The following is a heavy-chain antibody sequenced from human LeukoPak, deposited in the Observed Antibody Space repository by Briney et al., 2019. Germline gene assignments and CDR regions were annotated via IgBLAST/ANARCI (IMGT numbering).Heavy chain of an antibody. J-gene: IGHJ4*02. V-gene: IGHV3-74*01. CDR1: GFTFSPYW. D-gene: IGHD6-19*01. CDR3: AKRGDGGAWYDY. Sequence: GGSLRLSCAVSGFTFSPYWMDWVRQAPGKGLVWVPRISSDGSNTAYADSVKGRFTISRDNAKNTLYLQMSSLRAEDTAVYYCAKRGDGGAWYDYWGQGTLVIVSS. CDR2: ISSDGSNT.